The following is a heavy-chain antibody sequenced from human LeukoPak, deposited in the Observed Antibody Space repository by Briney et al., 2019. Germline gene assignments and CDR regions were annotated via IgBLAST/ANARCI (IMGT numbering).Heavy chain of an antibody. CDR3: VSFYGTY. D-gene: IGHD2/OR15-2a*01. J-gene: IGHJ4*02. V-gene: IGHV3-74*01. Sequence: GGSLRLSCAASGNYWMHWVRQVPGKGLVWVSHINSDGSWTSYADSVRGRFTISKDNAKNTVYLQMNSLRAEDTAVYYCVSFYGTYWGRGTLVTVSS. CDR2: INSDGSWT. CDR1: GNYW.